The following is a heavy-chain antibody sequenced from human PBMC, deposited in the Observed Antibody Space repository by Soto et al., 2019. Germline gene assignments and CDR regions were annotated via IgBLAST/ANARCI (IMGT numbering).Heavy chain of an antibody. CDR1: GGSVSSGSYY. CDR2: IYYSGST. Sequence: QVQLQESGPGLVKPSETLSLTCTVSGGSVSSGSYYWSWIRQPPGKGLEWIGYIYYSGSTNYNPSLKSRVTISVDTSKNQFSLKLSSVTAADTAVYYCARDLEPSSCYYGSGIGGMDVWGQGTTVTVSS. D-gene: IGHD3-10*01. CDR3: ARDLEPSSCYYGSGIGGMDV. J-gene: IGHJ6*02. V-gene: IGHV4-61*01.